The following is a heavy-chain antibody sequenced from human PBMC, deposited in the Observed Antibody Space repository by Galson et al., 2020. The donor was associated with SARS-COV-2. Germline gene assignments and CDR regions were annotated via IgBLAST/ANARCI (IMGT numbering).Heavy chain of an antibody. D-gene: IGHD1-26*01. J-gene: IGHJ6*04. CDR2: ISHSGST. Sequence: SETLSLTCAVYGGSFSEDYWSWIRQPPGKGLEWIGEISHSGSTNYNPSLKSRVTIAVDTSKNQVSLRLTSVTAADTAVYYCARSGRATGSRIYYYYYAMDVWGKGTTVTVSS. CDR1: GGSFSEDY. V-gene: IGHV4-34*01. CDR3: ARSGRATGSRIYYYYYAMDV.